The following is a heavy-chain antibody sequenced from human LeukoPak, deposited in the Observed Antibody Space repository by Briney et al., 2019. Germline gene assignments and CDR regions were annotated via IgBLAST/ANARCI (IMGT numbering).Heavy chain of an antibody. CDR1: GYTFTSYD. CDR3: ARVGYDFWSGYYTPLDY. V-gene: IGHV1-8*03. D-gene: IGHD3-3*01. J-gene: IGHJ4*02. CDR2: MNPNSGNT. Sequence: ASVKVSCKASGYTFTSYDINWVREATGQGLEWMGWMNPNSGNTGYAQKFQGRVTITRNTSISTAYMELSSLRSEDSAVYYCARVGYDFWSGYYTPLDYWGQGTLVTVSS.